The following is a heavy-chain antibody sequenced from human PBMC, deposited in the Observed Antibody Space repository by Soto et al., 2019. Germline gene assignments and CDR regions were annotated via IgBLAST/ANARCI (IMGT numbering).Heavy chain of an antibody. CDR3: AAHLKTTVTAYWYFDL. CDR2: INHSGST. J-gene: IGHJ2*01. V-gene: IGHV4-34*01. Sequence: PSETLSLTCAVYGGSFSGYYWSWIRQPPGKGLEWIGEINHSGSTNFNPSLKSRVSISVDTSKKQFSPKLSSVTAADTAVYYCAAHLKTTVTAYWYFDLWGRGTLVTVSS. CDR1: GGSFSGYY. D-gene: IGHD4-17*01.